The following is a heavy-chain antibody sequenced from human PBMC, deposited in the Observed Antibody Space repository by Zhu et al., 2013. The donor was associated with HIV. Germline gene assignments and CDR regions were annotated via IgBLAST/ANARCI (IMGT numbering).Heavy chain of an antibody. Sequence: QVQLVQSGAEVKKPGASVKVSCKAFGYTFTSFYINWVRQATGQGLEWMGWMNLNNGDTGYAQRFQGRVTMTRNTSISTVYMELSSLSSDDTAVYYCARAPSEGAVLSATYRRRYYYYGMDVWGQGTTVTVSS. J-gene: IGHJ6*02. CDR1: GYTFTSFY. CDR3: ARAPSEGAVLSATYRRRYYYYGMDV. D-gene: IGHD2-2*01. CDR2: MNLNNGDT. V-gene: IGHV1-8*01.